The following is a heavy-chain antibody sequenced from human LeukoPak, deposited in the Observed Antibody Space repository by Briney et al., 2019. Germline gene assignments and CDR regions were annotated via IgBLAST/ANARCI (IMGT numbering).Heavy chain of an antibody. J-gene: IGHJ4*02. Sequence: GGSLRLSCAASGFTFSSYAMSWVRQAPGKGLEWVSAISGSGGSTYYADSVKGRFTISRDNSKNTQYLQMNSLRAEDTAVYYCAKVRIAVVEPADFDYWGQGTLVTVSS. CDR3: AKVRIAVVEPADFDY. V-gene: IGHV3-23*01. CDR2: ISGSGGST. D-gene: IGHD6-19*01. CDR1: GFTFSSYA.